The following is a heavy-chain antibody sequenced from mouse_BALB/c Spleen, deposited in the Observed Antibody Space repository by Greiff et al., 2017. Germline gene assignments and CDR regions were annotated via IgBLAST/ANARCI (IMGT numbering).Heavy chain of an antibody. CDR2: INPSNGGT. J-gene: IGHJ1*01. D-gene: IGHD2-3*01. CDR3: TRGGLLETGYFDV. Sequence: QVQLKQSGAELVKPGASVKLSCKASGYTFTSYYMYWVKQRPGQGLEWIGEINPSNGGTNFNEKFKSKATLTVDKSSSTAYMQLSSLTSEDSAVYYCTRGGLLETGYFDVWGAGTTVTVSS. CDR1: GYTFTSYY. V-gene: IGHV1S81*02.